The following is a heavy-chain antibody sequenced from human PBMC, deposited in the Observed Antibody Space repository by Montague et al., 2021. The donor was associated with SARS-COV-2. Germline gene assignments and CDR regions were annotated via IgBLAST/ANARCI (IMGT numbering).Heavy chain of an antibody. CDR1: GGSISSSSNY. CDR2: MYYSGST. J-gene: IGHJ5*02. D-gene: IGHD3-10*01. Sequence: SETLSLTCTVSGGSISSSSNYWGWIRQPPGKGLEWIGSMYYSGSTYYXSSLKSRVTISVDTSKNQFSLKLNSVTAADTAVYYCARLVWFGELSSENWFDPWGQGTLVTVSS. CDR3: ARLVWFGELSSENWFDP. V-gene: IGHV4-39*01.